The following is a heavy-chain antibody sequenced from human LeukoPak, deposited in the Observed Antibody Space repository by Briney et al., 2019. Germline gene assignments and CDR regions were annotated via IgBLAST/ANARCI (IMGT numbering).Heavy chain of an antibody. CDR2: IYYSGST. J-gene: IGHJ4*02. CDR1: GGXISSSSYY. D-gene: IGHD2-15*01. Sequence: PSETLSLTCTVSGGXISSSSYYWGWIRQPPGKGLEWVGSIYYSGSTYYNPSLKSRVTISVDTSKNQFSLKLSSVTAADTAVYYCARRDVVVVAGYFDYWGQGTLVTVSS. CDR3: ARRDVVVVAGYFDY. V-gene: IGHV4-39*01.